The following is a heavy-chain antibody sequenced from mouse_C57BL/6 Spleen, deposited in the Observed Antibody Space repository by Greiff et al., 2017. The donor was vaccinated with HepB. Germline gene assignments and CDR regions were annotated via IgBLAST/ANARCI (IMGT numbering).Heavy chain of an antibody. D-gene: IGHD1-1*01. CDR2: IDPSDSYT. V-gene: IGHV1-50*01. Sequence: VQLQQPGAELVKPGASVKLSCKASGYTFTSYWMQWVKQRPGQGLEWIGEIDPSDSYTNYNQKFKGKATLTVDTSSSTAYMQISSLTSEDSAVYYCARPYYYGSSYWFAYWGQGTLVTVSA. CDR3: ARPYYYGSSYWFAY. CDR1: GYTFTSYW. J-gene: IGHJ3*01.